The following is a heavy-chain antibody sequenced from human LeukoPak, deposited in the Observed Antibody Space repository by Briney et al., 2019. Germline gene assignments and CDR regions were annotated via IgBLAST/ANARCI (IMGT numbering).Heavy chain of an antibody. CDR2: INPADSDT. CDR1: GYSFTSYW. CDR3: ARVMYGGKEGTFDY. J-gene: IGHJ4*02. D-gene: IGHD4-23*01. V-gene: IGHV5-51*01. Sequence: GESLKISFKGSGYSFTSYWIGWVRQMPGKGLEWMGIINPADSDTRKSPAFHGQVTISADKSISTAYLQWSSLKAADSAMYYCARVMYGGKEGTFDYWGQGTLVTVSS.